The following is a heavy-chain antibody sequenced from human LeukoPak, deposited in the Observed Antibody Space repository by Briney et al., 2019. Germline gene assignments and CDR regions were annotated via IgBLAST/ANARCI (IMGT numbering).Heavy chain of an antibody. Sequence: SETLSLTCAVSGYSISSGYYWGWIRQPPGQGLEWIGSSYHSGNTYYNPSLKSRVTISVDTSKNQFSLKLSSVTAADTAVYYCARGVIQLWLTRDYYYYMDVWGKGTTVTVSS. J-gene: IGHJ6*03. D-gene: IGHD5-18*01. CDR1: GYSISSGYY. V-gene: IGHV4-38-2*01. CDR2: SYHSGNT. CDR3: ARGVIQLWLTRDYYYYMDV.